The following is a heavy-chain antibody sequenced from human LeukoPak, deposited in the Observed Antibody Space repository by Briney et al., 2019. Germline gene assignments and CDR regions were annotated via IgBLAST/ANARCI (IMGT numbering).Heavy chain of an antibody. D-gene: IGHD3-22*01. J-gene: IGHJ4*02. V-gene: IGHV1-18*01. CDR1: GYTFTSYG. Sequence: ASVKVSCKASGYTFTSYGISWVRQAPGQGLEWMGWISAYNGNTNYAQKLQGRVTMTTDTSTSTAYMELRSLRSDDTAGYYCARVFARDYDRSRGHFDYWGQGTLVTVSS. CDR3: ARVFARDYDRSRGHFDY. CDR2: ISAYNGNT.